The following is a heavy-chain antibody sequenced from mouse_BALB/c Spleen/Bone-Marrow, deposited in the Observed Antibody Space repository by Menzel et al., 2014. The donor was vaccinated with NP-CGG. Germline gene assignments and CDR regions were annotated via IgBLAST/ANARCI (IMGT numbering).Heavy chain of an antibody. D-gene: IGHD2-3*01. CDR1: GYSITSGYY. CDR3: ARGDGYYGGAMDY. Sequence: EVQLQQSGPGLVKPSQSLSLTCSVTGYSITSGYYWNWIRQFPGNKLEWMGYISYDGSNNYNPSLKNRISITRDTSKNQFFLKLNSVTTEDTATYYCARGDGYYGGAMDYWPKGTPFTVTS. CDR2: ISYDGSN. J-gene: IGHJ4*01. V-gene: IGHV3-6*02.